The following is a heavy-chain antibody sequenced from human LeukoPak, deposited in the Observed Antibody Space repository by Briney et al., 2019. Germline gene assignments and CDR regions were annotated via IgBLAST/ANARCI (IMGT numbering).Heavy chain of an antibody. CDR2: ISAYNVNT. V-gene: IGHV1-18*01. CDR1: GYTFNSYG. J-gene: IGHJ4*02. CDR3: ARVPVSGPGARFDY. Sequence: GASVKVSCKTSGYTFNSYGISWVRQAPGQGLEWMGWISAYNVNTNDAQKLQGRVTMTTDTSTTTAYMELRSLRSDDTAVYYCARVPVSGPGARFDYWGQGTLVTVSS. D-gene: IGHD4-11*01.